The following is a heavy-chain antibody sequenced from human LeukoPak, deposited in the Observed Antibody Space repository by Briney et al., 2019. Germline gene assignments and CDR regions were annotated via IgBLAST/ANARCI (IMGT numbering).Heavy chain of an antibody. CDR3: ARGCSGGSCKYYYYGMDV. CDR2: IYYSGST. CDR1: GGSISSYY. Sequence: SETLSLTCTVSGGSISSYYWSWIRQPPGKGLEWIGYIYYSGSTNYNPSLKSRVTISVDTSKNQFSLELSSVTAADTAVYYCARGCSGGSCKYYYYGMDVWGQGTTVTVSS. J-gene: IGHJ6*02. D-gene: IGHD2-15*01. V-gene: IGHV4-59*01.